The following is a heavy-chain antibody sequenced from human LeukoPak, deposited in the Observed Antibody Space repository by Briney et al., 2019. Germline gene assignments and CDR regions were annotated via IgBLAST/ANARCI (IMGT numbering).Heavy chain of an antibody. CDR3: ARHPCSGGSCRGWFDP. CDR2: IYYSGST. D-gene: IGHD2-15*01. V-gene: IGHV4-59*08. Sequence: SETLSLTCTVSGGSISSYYWSWIRRPPGKGLEWIGYIYYSGSTNYNPSLKSRVTISVDTSKNQFSLKLSSVTAADTAVYYCARHPCSGGSCRGWFDPWGQGTLVTVSS. J-gene: IGHJ5*02. CDR1: GGSISSYY.